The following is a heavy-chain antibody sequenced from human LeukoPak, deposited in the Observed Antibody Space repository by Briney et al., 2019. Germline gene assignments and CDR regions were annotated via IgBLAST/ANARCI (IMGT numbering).Heavy chain of an antibody. CDR2: IYYSGST. CDR1: GGSISTYY. Sequence: SETLSLTCTVSGGSISTYYWSWIRQPPGKELEWIGYIYYSGSTNYNPSLKSRVTISVDTSKNQFSLKLSSVTAADTAVYYCARVSRSPQYIWLQDYWGQGTLVTVSS. CDR3: ARVSRSPQYIWLQDY. D-gene: IGHD5-24*01. J-gene: IGHJ4*02. V-gene: IGHV4-59*01.